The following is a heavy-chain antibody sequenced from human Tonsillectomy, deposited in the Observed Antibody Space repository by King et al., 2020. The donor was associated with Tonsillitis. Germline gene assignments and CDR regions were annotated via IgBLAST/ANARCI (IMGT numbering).Heavy chain of an antibody. V-gene: IGHV1-18*01. CDR3: ARDWSGADYSSYILDI. J-gene: IGHJ3*02. Sequence: VQLVESGGEVKKPGASVRVSCKASGYTFTSYVIYWVRQAPGQGLEWIGRISAYNGHSNYAEKLQGRVAMTTDSSTSTAYMDLRSLTSDDTAVYYCARDWSGADYSSYILDIWGQGTMVTVSS. CDR1: GYTFTSYV. CDR2: ISAYNGHS. D-gene: IGHD4-11*01.